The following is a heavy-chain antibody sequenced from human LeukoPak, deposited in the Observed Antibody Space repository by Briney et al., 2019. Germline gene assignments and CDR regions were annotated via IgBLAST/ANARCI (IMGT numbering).Heavy chain of an antibody. CDR2: IFSSGST. CDR1: VGSINNYY. Sequence: SETLSLTCAVSVGSINNYYWNWIRQLAGKGLEWIGRIFSSGSTSYNSSLKSRVTMSVDTSKNQFSLTLSSVTAADTAVYYCARAGSGTGFDYWGQGTLVTVSS. V-gene: IGHV4-4*07. D-gene: IGHD6-13*01. J-gene: IGHJ4*02. CDR3: ARAGSGTGFDY.